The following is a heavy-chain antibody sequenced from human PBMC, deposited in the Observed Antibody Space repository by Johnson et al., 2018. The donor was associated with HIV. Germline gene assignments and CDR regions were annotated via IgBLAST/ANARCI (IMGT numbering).Heavy chain of an antibody. CDR2: INTDGSAT. V-gene: IGHV3-74*01. CDR3: ATEARGVHGTLRFLEWSDGFDI. Sequence: VQLVESGGGLVQPGGSLRLSCAASGFTFSTYWMHWVRQPPGKGLVWVSRINTDGSATTYADSVRGRFTISRDNAKNTLYLQMNSLRTEDTAVYYCATEARGVHGTLRFLEWSDGFDIWGQGTMVTVSS. CDR1: GFTFSTYW. D-gene: IGHD3-3*01. J-gene: IGHJ3*02.